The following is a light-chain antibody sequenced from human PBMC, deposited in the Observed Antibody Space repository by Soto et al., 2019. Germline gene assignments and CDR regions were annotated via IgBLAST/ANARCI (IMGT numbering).Light chain of an antibody. CDR3: QQYGDWPLT. Sequence: EIVLTQSPATLSVSPGERATLSCRASQSVGNNFAWYQQKPGQAPRLLIFATSTRATGVPARFSGSGSGTEFTLPISSLQSEDFALYYCQQYGDWPLTFGGGAKVEIE. V-gene: IGKV3-15*01. J-gene: IGKJ4*01. CDR2: ATS. CDR1: QSVGNN.